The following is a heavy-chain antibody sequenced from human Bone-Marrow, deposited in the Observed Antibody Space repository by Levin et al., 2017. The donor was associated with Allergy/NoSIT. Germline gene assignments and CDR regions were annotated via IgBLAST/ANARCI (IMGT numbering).Heavy chain of an antibody. CDR2: INPKNGGI. D-gene: IGHD2-2*01. V-gene: IGHV1-2*06. Sequence: ASVKVSCTASGYTFTAYSIHWVRQAPGHGLEWVGRINPKNGGINYAQQFKGRVTMTRDTSITTAYMELSGLRSDDTAVYYCARGIGSDTSCSLDPWGQGTLVTVSS. CDR3: ARGIGSDTSCSLDP. CDR1: GYTFTAYS. J-gene: IGHJ5*02.